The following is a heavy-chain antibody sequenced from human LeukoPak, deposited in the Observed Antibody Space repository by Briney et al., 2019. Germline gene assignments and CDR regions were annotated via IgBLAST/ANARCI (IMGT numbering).Heavy chain of an antibody. CDR3: ARRYSSSWYLDY. Sequence: SETLSLTCTVSGGSISSYYWSWIRQSPGKGLEWIGYIYDSGSTNYNPSLKSRVTISIDTSKNQFSLKLTSVTAADTAVYYCARRYSSSWYLDYWGQGTLFTVSS. V-gene: IGHV4-59*08. J-gene: IGHJ4*02. CDR1: GGSISSYY. D-gene: IGHD6-13*01. CDR2: IYDSGST.